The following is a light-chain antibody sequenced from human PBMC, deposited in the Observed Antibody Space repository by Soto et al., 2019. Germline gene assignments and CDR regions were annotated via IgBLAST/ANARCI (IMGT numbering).Light chain of an antibody. CDR2: AAS. CDR1: QSVSGK. Sequence: EVLMTQSPATLSVSPGERATLSCRASQSVSGKLAWYQHKPGQAPRLLIYAASSRATGSPDRFSGGGSGTDFTLTISRLEPEDFAVYYCQQYGSSPITFGQGTRLEIK. CDR3: QQYGSSPIT. J-gene: IGKJ5*01. V-gene: IGKV3-20*01.